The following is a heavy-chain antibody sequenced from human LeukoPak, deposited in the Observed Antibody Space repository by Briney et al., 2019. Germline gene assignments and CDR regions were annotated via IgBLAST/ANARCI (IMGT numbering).Heavy chain of an antibody. J-gene: IGHJ6*02. V-gene: IGHV3-21*01. CDR2: ISSSSSYI. D-gene: IGHD5-24*01. CDR1: GFTFSSYS. CDR3: ARLSATSITVSGV. Sequence: GGSLRLSCAASGFTFSSYSMNWVRQAPGKGLEWVSSISSSSSYIYYADSVKGRFTISRDNSKNTLYLQMNSLRAEDTAVYYCARLSATSITVSGVWGQGTTVTVSS.